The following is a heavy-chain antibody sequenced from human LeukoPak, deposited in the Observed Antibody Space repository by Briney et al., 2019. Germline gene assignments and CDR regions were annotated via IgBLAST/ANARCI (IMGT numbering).Heavy chain of an antibody. CDR3: ARDRHYYDSSGYYYETFDY. V-gene: IGHV3-7*01. Sequence: GGSLRLSCAASGFTFSSYWMSWVRQAPGKGLEWVANIKQDGSGKYYVDSVKGRFTISRDNAKNSLYLQMNSLRAEDTAVYYCARDRHYYDSSGYYYETFDYWGQGTLVTVSS. D-gene: IGHD3-22*01. CDR1: GFTFSSYW. CDR2: IKQDGSGK. J-gene: IGHJ4*02.